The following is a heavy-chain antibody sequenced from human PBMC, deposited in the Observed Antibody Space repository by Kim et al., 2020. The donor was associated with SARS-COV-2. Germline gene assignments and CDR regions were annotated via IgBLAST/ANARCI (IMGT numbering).Heavy chain of an antibody. CDR3: ARPSFCADGTCPYYDY. CDR1: GYTFTKYG. Sequence: ASVKVSCKASGYTFTKYGVHWVRQAPGQSLEWMGWVNAGNGDTHYSPKFQDRVTITRDTSATTAYMELSSLRSEDTAVYYCARPSFCADGTCPYYDYWGQGTLVTVSS. J-gene: IGHJ4*02. D-gene: IGHD2-8*01. V-gene: IGHV1-3*01. CDR2: VNAGNGDT.